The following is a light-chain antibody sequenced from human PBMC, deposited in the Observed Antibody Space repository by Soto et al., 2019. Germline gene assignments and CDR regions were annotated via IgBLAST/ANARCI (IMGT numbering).Light chain of an antibody. CDR1: SSDVGGYNF. V-gene: IGLV2-14*03. CDR2: DVS. Sequence: QSALTQPASVSGSPGQSITISCTGSSSDVGGYNFVSWYQQHPGKVPKLMIYDVSSRPSGVSDRFSGSKSGNTASLTISGIQAEDEGDYYCRSYPSSSTHVFGSGTKLTVL. CDR3: RSYPSSSTHV. J-gene: IGLJ1*01.